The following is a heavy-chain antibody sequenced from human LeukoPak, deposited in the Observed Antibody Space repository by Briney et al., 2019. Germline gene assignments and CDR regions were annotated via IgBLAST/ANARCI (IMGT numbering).Heavy chain of an antibody. D-gene: IGHD3-22*01. CDR1: GGTFSSYA. CDR3: ASRNLYYYDSSGYYLSYWYSDL. J-gene: IGHJ2*01. CDR2: IIPIFGTA. V-gene: IGHV1-69*13. Sequence: SVKVSCKASGGTFSSYAISWVRQAPGQGLEWMGGIIPIFGTANYAQKFQGRVTITADESTSTAYMELSSLRSEDTAVYYCASRNLYYYDSSGYYLSYWYSDLWGRGTLVTVSS.